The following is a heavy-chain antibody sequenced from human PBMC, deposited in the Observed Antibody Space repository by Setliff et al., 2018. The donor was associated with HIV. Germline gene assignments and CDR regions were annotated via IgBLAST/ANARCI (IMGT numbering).Heavy chain of an antibody. CDR2: ISSGSSYI. J-gene: IGHJ4*02. V-gene: IGHV3-21*01. CDR3: ARAGVYYDSSGYCIDY. D-gene: IGHD3-22*01. CDR1: GFTFSSYS. Sequence: GESLRLSCAASGFTFSSYSMNWVRQAPGKGLEWVSSISSGSSYIYYAESVKGRFTISRDNAKNSLYLRMNSLRAEGTAVYYCARAGVYYDSSGYCIDYWGQGTLVTVSS.